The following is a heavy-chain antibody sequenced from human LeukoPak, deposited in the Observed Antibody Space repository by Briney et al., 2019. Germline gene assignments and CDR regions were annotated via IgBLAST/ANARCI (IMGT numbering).Heavy chain of an antibody. CDR3: ANRGPDYYDSSGQAGYYYYMDV. CDR2: INHSGST. V-gene: IGHV4-34*01. Sequence: SETLSLTCAVYGGSFSGYYWSWIRQPPGKGLEWIGEINHSGSTNYNPSLKSRVTISVDTSKNQFSLKLSSVTAADTAVYYCANRGPDYYDSSGQAGYYYYMDVWGKGTTVTVSS. D-gene: IGHD3-22*01. J-gene: IGHJ6*03. CDR1: GGSFSGYY.